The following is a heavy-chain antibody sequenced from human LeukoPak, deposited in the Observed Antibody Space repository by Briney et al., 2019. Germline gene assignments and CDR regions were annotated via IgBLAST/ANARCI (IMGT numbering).Heavy chain of an antibody. CDR3: ARVGGIQLWLRSAFDI. D-gene: IGHD5-18*01. J-gene: IGHJ3*02. CDR2: INTNTGNP. Sequence: ASVKVSCKASGYTFTSYAMNWVRQAPGQGLEWMGWINTNTGNPTYAQGFTGRFVFSLDTTVSTAYLQISSLKAEDTAVYYCARVGGIQLWLRSAFDIWGQGTMVTVSS. V-gene: IGHV7-4-1*02. CDR1: GYTFTSYA.